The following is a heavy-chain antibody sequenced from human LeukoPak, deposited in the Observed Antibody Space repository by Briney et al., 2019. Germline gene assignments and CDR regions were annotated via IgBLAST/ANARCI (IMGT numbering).Heavy chain of an antibody. J-gene: IGHJ5*02. CDR1: GGTFSSYA. CDR2: IIPIFGTE. CDR3: AREQGALSWFDP. V-gene: IGHV1-69*05. Sequence: ASVKVSCKASGGTFSSYAISWVGQAPGQGREWRGGIIPIFGTENYEQKVQGRVTITTDESTSTAYMELSSLRSEDTAVYYCAREQGALSWFDPWGQGTLVTVSS.